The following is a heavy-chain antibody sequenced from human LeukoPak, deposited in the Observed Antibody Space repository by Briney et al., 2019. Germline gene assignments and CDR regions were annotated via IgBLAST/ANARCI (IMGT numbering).Heavy chain of an antibody. J-gene: IGHJ4*02. D-gene: IGHD3-10*01. CDR2: IYYSGTT. CDR1: GGSISSSGYY. V-gene: IGHV4-39*01. Sequence: SETLSLTCTVSGGSISSSGYYWGWIRQPPGKGLERIGSIYYSGTTYYNPSLKSRVTISVDTSKNQFSLKLSSVTAADTAIYYCARKKGNFDHGGQGTRVTVSS. CDR3: ARKKGNFDH.